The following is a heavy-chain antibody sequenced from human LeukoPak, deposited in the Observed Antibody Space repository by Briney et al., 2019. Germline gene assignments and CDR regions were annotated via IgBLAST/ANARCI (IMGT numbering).Heavy chain of an antibody. CDR3: ARGGGVWNYFFDY. V-gene: IGHV3-21*01. CDR2: ISSSSSYI. Sequence: GSLRLSCAASGFTFSSYSMNWVRQAPGKGLEWVSSISSSSSYIYYADSVKGRFTISRDNAKNSLYLQMNSLRAEDTAVYYCARGGGVWNYFFDYWGQGTLVTVSS. J-gene: IGHJ4*02. D-gene: IGHD3-16*01. CDR1: GFTFSSYS.